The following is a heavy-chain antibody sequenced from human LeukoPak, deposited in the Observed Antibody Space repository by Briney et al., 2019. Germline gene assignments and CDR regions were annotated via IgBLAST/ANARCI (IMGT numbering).Heavy chain of an antibody. Sequence: PGGSLRLSCAASGFTFSSYAMSWVRQAPGKGLEWVSAISGSGGSTYYADSVKGRFTISRDNSKNTLYLQMNSLRAEDTAVYYCAKLGSGYFTDPLDAFDIWGQGTMVTVSS. D-gene: IGHD3-22*01. CDR3: AKLGSGYFTDPLDAFDI. CDR1: GFTFSSYA. J-gene: IGHJ3*02. V-gene: IGHV3-23*01. CDR2: ISGSGGST.